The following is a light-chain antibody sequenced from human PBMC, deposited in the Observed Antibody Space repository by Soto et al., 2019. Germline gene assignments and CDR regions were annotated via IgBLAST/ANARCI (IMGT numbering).Light chain of an antibody. CDR2: DAS. J-gene: IGKJ2*01. CDR3: QQYNSYLYT. CDR1: QSISSW. Sequence: DIQMPQSPSTLSASVGDRVTITCRASQSISSWLAWYQQKPGKAPKLLIYDASSLESGVPSRFSGSGSGPGFTLTISSLQPDDFATYYCQQYNSYLYTFGQGTKLEIK. V-gene: IGKV1-5*01.